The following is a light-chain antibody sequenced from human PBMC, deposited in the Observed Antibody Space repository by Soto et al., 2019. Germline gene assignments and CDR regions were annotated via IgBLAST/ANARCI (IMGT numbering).Light chain of an antibody. V-gene: IGKV1-39*01. CDR3: QQSYSTPYT. CDR2: ASS. Sequence: DIQMTQSPSSLSLSVGDRDTITCRASQSISSFLSWYQQKPGRAPKLLIYASSNLQSGVPSRFSGSGSGTDFTLTISSLQPEDFATYYCQQSYSTPYTFGQGTKLEI. CDR1: QSISSF. J-gene: IGKJ2*01.